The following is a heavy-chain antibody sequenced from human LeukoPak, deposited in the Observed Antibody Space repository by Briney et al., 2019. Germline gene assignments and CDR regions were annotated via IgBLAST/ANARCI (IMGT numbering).Heavy chain of an antibody. J-gene: IGHJ1*01. D-gene: IGHD6-13*01. CDR1: GYSISSGYY. CDR2: IYHSGST. CDR3: ARLAYSSRVLLY. V-gene: IGHV4-38-2*01. Sequence: PSETLSLTCAVSGYSISSGYYWGGIRQPPGKGLEWIGSIYHSGSTYYNPSLKSRVTISVDTSKNQFSLKLSSVTATDTAVYYCARLAYSSRVLLYWGQGTLVTVSS.